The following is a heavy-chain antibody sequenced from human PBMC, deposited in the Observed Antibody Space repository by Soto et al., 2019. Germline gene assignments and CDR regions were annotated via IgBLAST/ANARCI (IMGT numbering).Heavy chain of an antibody. V-gene: IGHV3-23*01. CDR3: AKYGDYYGGIDY. D-gene: IGHD4-17*01. Sequence: EVQLLESGGGLVQPGGSLRLSCAASGFTFSSYAMSWVRQAPGKGLEWVSALSGSGGSTYYADSVKGRFTISRDNSKNTLYLQMNSLRAEDTAVYYCAKYGDYYGGIDYWGQGTLVTVSS. CDR2: LSGSGGST. CDR1: GFTFSSYA. J-gene: IGHJ4*02.